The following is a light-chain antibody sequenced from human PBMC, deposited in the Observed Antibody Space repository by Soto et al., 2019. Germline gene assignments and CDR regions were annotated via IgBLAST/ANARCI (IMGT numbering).Light chain of an antibody. V-gene: IGLV2-11*01. J-gene: IGLJ1*01. CDR1: SHDVGGYKY. CDR3: CSYAGSFIFV. Sequence: QSVLAQPPSVSASPGQSVTISCTGTSHDVGGYKYVSWYQQQPGKAPKLIIYDVNKRPSGVPDRFSGSKFGNTASLTISGLQAEDEADYYCCSYAGSFIFVFGTGTKLTVL. CDR2: DVN.